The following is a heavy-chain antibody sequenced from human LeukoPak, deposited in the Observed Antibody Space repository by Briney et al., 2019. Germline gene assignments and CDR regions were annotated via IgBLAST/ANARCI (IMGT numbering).Heavy chain of an antibody. J-gene: IGHJ5*02. V-gene: IGHV4-34*01. CDR1: GGSFSGYY. CDR2: INHSGST. D-gene: IGHD3-10*01. CDR3: ARGSRFWTSYYYGLGNHWFDP. Sequence: SETLSLTCAVYGGSFSGYYWSWIRQPPGKGLEWIGEINHSGSTNYNPSLKSRVTISVDTSKNQFSLKLSSVTAADTAVYYCARGSRFWTSYYYGLGNHWFDPWGQGTLVTVSS.